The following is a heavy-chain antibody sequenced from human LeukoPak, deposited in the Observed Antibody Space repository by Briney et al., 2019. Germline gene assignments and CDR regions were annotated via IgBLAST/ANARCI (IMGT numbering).Heavy chain of an antibody. CDR1: GFTFSSYW. D-gene: IGHD4-17*01. CDR2: INSDGSST. Sequence: TGGSLRLSCAASGFTFSSYWMHWVRQAPGKGLVWVSRINSDGSSTSYADSVKGRFTISRDNAKNTLYLQMNSLRAEDTAVYYCATDSDDYGHDYWGQGTLVTVSS. CDR3: ATDSDDYGHDY. J-gene: IGHJ4*02. V-gene: IGHV3-74*01.